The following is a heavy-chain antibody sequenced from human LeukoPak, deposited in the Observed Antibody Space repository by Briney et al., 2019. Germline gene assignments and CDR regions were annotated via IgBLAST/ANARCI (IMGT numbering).Heavy chain of an antibody. CDR3: VRDRFRMDV. Sequence: GGSLRLSCAASGFTFSSYSMNWVRQAPGKGLEWVSSISSSSYIYYADSMKGRFTISRDNAKNSLYLQMNSLTAEDTAVYFCVRDRFRMDVWGKGTTVIVSS. V-gene: IGHV3-21*01. J-gene: IGHJ6*03. CDR1: GFTFSSYS. D-gene: IGHD3-10*01. CDR2: ISSSSYI.